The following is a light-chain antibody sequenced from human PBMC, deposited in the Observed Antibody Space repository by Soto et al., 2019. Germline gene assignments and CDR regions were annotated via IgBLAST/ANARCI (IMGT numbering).Light chain of an antibody. CDR3: QQLHSFPIT. J-gene: IGKJ5*01. Sequence: EVVMTQSPATLSVSPGERVTLSCTASQSVSGNLAWYQQKPGQAPRLLIHGASTRATDIPARFSGSGSGTDFTLTINSLQPEDYATYYCQQLHSFPITFGQGTRREIK. CDR1: QSVSGN. CDR2: GAS. V-gene: IGKV3-15*01.